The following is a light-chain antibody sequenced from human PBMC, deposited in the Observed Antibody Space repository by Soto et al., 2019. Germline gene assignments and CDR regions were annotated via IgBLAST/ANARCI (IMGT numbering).Light chain of an antibody. Sequence: QSVLTQSSSASASLGSSVKLTCTLSSGHSSYIIAWPQQQPGKAPRYLMKLEGSGSYNKGSGVPDRFSGSSSGADRYLTISNLQSEDEDDYYCETWDSNTRVFGGGTKLTVL. CDR1: SGHSSYI. V-gene: IGLV4-60*03. CDR2: LEGSGSY. J-gene: IGLJ3*02. CDR3: ETWDSNTRV.